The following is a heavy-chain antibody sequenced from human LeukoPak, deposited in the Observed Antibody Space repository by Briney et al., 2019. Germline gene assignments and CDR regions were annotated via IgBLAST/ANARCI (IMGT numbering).Heavy chain of an antibody. D-gene: IGHD2-21*01. Sequence: GASVKVSCKASGYTFTGYYMHWVRQAPGQGLEWMGWINPNSGGTNYAQKFQGRVTMTRDTFISTAYMELSRLRSDDTAVYYCARGGHSVVVIAIFAFDIWGQGTMVTVSS. CDR1: GYTFTGYY. J-gene: IGHJ3*02. V-gene: IGHV1-2*02. CDR3: ARGGHSVVVIAIFAFDI. CDR2: INPNSGGT.